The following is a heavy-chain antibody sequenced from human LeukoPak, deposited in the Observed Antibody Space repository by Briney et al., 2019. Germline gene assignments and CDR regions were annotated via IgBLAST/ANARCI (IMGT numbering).Heavy chain of an antibody. D-gene: IGHD3-22*01. CDR1: AYAFTNYY. CDR3: SREGSSGQLL. V-gene: IGHV1-46*01. J-gene: IGHJ3*01. CDR2: INPNGGST. Sequence: ASVKVSCKASAYAFTNYYLHWVRQAPGQGLEWMGIINPNGGSTSYAQKSHGRVTMTRDTTTSTVYMELSSLRSEDTTVYYCSREGSSGQLLWGQGSMVTVSS.